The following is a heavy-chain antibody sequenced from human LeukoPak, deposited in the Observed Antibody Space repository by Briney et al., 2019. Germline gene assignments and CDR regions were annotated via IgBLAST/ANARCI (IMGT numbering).Heavy chain of an antibody. CDR2: ISSSSSYI. Sequence: GGSLRLSCAASGFTFSTYSMNWVRQAPGKGLEWVSSISSSSSYIYYADSLKGRFTISRDNAKNSLYLQMNSLRAEDTAVYYCAKGPRYNILTGYYKSHFFDYWGQGTLVTVSS. V-gene: IGHV3-21*01. J-gene: IGHJ4*02. D-gene: IGHD3-9*01. CDR3: AKGPRYNILTGYYKSHFFDY. CDR1: GFTFSTYS.